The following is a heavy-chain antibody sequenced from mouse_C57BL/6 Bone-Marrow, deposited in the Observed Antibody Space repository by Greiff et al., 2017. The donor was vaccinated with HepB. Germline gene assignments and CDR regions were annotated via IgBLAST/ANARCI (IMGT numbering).Heavy chain of an antibody. CDR3: ARHYYGSSSYWYFDV. D-gene: IGHD1-1*01. Sequence: QVQLKESGAELMKPGASVKLSCKATGYTFTGYWIEWVKQRPGHGLEWIGEILPGSGSTNYNEKFKGKATFTADTSSNTAYMQLSSLTTEDSAIYYCARHYYGSSSYWYFDVWGTGTTVTVSS. CDR2: ILPGSGST. V-gene: IGHV1-9*01. J-gene: IGHJ1*03. CDR1: GYTFTGYW.